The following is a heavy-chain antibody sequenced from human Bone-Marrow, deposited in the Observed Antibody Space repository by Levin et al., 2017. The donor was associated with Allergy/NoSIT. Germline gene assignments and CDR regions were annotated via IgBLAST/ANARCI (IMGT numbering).Heavy chain of an antibody. CDR3: ARNVPLTANGY. Sequence: GESLKISCAVSGFTVYNNYMSWVRQAPGKGLEWVSLIYSGGTTQYADSVKGRFTISRDSSKNTLYLQMNSLTPEDTAMYYCARNVPLTANGYCGQGTLVTVSS. D-gene: IGHD2-8*01. CDR1: GFTVYNNY. CDR2: IYSGGTT. J-gene: IGHJ4*02. V-gene: IGHV3-66*01.